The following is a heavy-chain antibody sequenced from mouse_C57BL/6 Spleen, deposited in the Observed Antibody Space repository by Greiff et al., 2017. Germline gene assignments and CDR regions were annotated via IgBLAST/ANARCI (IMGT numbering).Heavy chain of an antibody. CDR2: ISSGSSTI. D-gene: IGHD1-1*01. CDR3: ARDDYYGSSPYFDY. J-gene: IGHJ2*01. CDR1: GFTFSDYG. Sequence: EVMLVESGGGLVKPGGSLKLSCAASGFTFSDYGMHWVRQAPEKGLEWVAYISSGSSTIYYADTVKGRFTISRDNAKNTLFLQMTSLRSEDTAMYYCARDDYYGSSPYFDYWGQGTTLTVSS. V-gene: IGHV5-17*01.